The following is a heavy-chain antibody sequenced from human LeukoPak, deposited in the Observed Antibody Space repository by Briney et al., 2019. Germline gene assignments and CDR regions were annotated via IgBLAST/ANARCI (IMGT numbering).Heavy chain of an antibody. J-gene: IGHJ4*02. CDR3: AREANYGSGSYYLDY. CDR2: IYHSGST. V-gene: IGHV4-4*02. D-gene: IGHD3-10*01. CDR1: GGSISSSNW. Sequence: PSETLSLTCAVSGGSISSSNWWSWVRQPPGKGLEWIGEIYHSGSTNYNPSLKSRVTISVDTSKNQFSLKVSSVTAADTAVYYCAREANYGSGSYYLDYWGQGTLVTVSS.